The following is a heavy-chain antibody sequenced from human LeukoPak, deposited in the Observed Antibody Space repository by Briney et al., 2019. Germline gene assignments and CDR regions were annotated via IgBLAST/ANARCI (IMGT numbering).Heavy chain of an antibody. CDR1: GFTFSSYS. J-gene: IGHJ4*02. D-gene: IGHD6-19*01. CDR2: ISSSSSTI. CDR3: ASHSSSGWYYFDY. V-gene: IGHV3-48*02. Sequence: GGSLRLSCAAPGFTFSSYSMNSVRQAPGKGLEWVSYISSSSSTIYYADSEKGRFTISRDNAKNSLYLQMNSLRDEDTAVYYCASHSSSGWYYFDYWGQGTLVTVS.